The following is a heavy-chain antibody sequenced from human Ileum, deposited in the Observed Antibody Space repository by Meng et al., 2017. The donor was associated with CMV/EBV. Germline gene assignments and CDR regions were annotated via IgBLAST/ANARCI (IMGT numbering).Heavy chain of an antibody. CDR1: GYTFTSYG. CDR2: ISAYNGNT. Sequence: CKASGYTFTSYGISWVRQAPGQGLEWMGWISAYNGNTNCAQKLKGRVTMTTDTSTSTAYMELRSLRSDDTAVYYCARAVRYANNWFDPWGQGTLVTVSS. D-gene: IGHD2-2*01. CDR3: ARAVRYANNWFDP. V-gene: IGHV1-18*01. J-gene: IGHJ5*02.